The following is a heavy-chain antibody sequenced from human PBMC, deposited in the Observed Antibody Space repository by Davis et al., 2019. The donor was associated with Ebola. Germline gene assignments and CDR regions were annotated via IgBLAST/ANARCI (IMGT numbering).Heavy chain of an antibody. CDR1: GFTVSSNY. CDR2: IYSGGST. CDR3: AREIAYCGGDCFYYYYGMDV. V-gene: IGHV3-53*01. D-gene: IGHD2-21*01. J-gene: IGHJ6*02. Sequence: GESLKISCAASGFTVSSNYMSWVRQAPGKGLEWVSVIYSGGSTYYADSVKGRFTISRDNSKNTLYLQMNSLRAEDTAVYYCAREIAYCGGDCFYYYYGMDVWGQGTTVTVSS.